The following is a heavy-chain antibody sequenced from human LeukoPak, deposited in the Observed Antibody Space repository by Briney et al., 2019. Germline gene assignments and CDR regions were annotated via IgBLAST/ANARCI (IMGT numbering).Heavy chain of an antibody. CDR1: GFTFDDHG. CDR3: ARVARDYVWGTAYYFDY. Sequence: GGSLRLSCAASGFTFDDHGMSWVRQVPGKGLEWVSGVRWNGGSTGYADSGKGRFTISRDNAKNSLYLQMNSLRAEDTALYHCARVARDYVWGTAYYFDYWGQGTLVTVSS. V-gene: IGHV3-20*01. D-gene: IGHD3-16*01. J-gene: IGHJ4*02. CDR2: VRWNGGST.